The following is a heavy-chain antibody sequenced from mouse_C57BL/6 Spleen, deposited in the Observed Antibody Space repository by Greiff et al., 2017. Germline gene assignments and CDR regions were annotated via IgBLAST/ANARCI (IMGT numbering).Heavy chain of an antibody. J-gene: IGHJ3*01. V-gene: IGHV1-55*01. Sequence: VQLQQPGAELVKPGASVKMSCKASGYTFTSYWITWVKQRPGQGLEWIGDIYPGSGSTNYNEKFKSKATLTVDTSSSTAYMQLSSLTSEDSAVYYCARLRGDYSIRFAYWGQGTLVTVSA. D-gene: IGHD2-5*01. CDR1: GYTFTSYW. CDR2: IYPGSGST. CDR3: ARLRGDYSIRFAY.